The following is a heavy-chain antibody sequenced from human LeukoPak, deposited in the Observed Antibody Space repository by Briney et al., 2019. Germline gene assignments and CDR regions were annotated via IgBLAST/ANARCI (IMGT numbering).Heavy chain of an antibody. D-gene: IGHD2-15*01. J-gene: IGHJ4*02. CDR2: ISSSGRGT. Sequence: GGSLRLSCAASGLTFGDYAMSWVRQAPGMGLEWVSTISSSGRGTYYADSVKGRFTISRDNSKNTLYLQMNSLRAEDTAVFYCAKIPPGYCSAGSCYLDYWGQGTLVTVSS. CDR3: AKIPPGYCSAGSCYLDY. V-gene: IGHV3-23*01. CDR1: GLTFGDYA.